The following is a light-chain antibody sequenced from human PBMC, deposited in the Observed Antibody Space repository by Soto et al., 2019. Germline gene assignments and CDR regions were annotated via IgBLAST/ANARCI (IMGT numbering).Light chain of an antibody. CDR3: CSYTTSXTRQIV. Sequence: QSVLTQPASVSGSPGQSITISCTGTSSDVGGYNYVSWYQHHPGKAPKLMIYDVSNRPSGVSNRFSGSKSGNTASLTISGLQPKDEADYYCCSYTTSXTRQIVFGTGTKVTXL. V-gene: IGLV2-14*03. CDR1: SSDVGGYNY. J-gene: IGLJ1*01. CDR2: DVS.